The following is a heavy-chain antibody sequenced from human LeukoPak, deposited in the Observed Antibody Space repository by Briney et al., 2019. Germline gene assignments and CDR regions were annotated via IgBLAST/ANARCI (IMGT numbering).Heavy chain of an antibody. V-gene: IGHV1-18*01. Sequence: ASVKVSCKASGYTFTSYDINWVRQAPGQGLEWMGWISAYNGNTNYAQKLQGRVTMTTDTSTSTAYMELRSLRSDDTAVYYCARVMYSSSWYDPYYYYYMDVWGKGTTVTVSS. CDR1: GYTFTSYD. CDR3: ARVMYSSSWYDPYYYYYMDV. J-gene: IGHJ6*03. D-gene: IGHD6-13*01. CDR2: ISAYNGNT.